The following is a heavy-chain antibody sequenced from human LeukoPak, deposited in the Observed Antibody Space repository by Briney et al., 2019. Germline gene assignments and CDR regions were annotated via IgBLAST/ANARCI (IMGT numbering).Heavy chain of an antibody. V-gene: IGHV3-30*02. Sequence: GGSLRLSCDTSGFIFSDYTMNWVRQAPGKGLEWVAFIRYDGSNKYYADSVKGRFTISRDNSKNTLYLQMNSLRAEDTAVYYCASITDYWGQGTLVTVSS. CDR3: ASITDY. CDR1: GFIFSDYT. J-gene: IGHJ4*02. CDR2: IRYDGSNK. D-gene: IGHD2/OR15-2a*01.